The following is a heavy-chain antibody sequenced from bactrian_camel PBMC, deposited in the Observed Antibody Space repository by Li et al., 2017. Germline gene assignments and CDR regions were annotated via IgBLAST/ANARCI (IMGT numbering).Heavy chain of an antibody. Sequence: VQLVESGGGLVQPGGSLRLSCETSGFIFGIASLSWLRQLPGKELEWIAVISGAGREYYSDSVKGRFTISRDNAKNTLYLQMNLLKIEDTAVYYCATGGRFDIAGMTSRPPRGQGTQVTVS. CDR3: ATGGRFDIAGMTSRPP. V-gene: IGHV3S67*01. D-gene: IGHD4*01. J-gene: IGHJ4*01. CDR1: GFIFGIAS. CDR2: ISGAGRE.